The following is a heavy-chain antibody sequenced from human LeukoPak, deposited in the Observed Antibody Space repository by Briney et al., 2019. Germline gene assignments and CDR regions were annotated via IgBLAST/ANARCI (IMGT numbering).Heavy chain of an antibody. CDR2: IYTSGST. CDR1: GGSISSYY. CDR3: ARGGRDGYNFYFDY. D-gene: IGHD5-24*01. J-gene: IGHJ4*02. Sequence: SETLSLTCTVSGGSISSYYWSWIRQPAGKGLEWIGRIYTSGSTNYNPSLKSRVTMSVDTSKNQFSLKLSSVTAADTAVYYCARGGRDGYNFYFDYWGQGTLVTFSS. V-gene: IGHV4-4*07.